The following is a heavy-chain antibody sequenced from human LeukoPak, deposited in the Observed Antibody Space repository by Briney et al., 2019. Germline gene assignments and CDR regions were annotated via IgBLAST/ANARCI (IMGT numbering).Heavy chain of an antibody. CDR2: INHSGST. CDR3: ARARRYYYGMDG. CDR1: GGSFSGYY. D-gene: IGHD4-17*01. V-gene: IGHV4-34*01. J-gene: IGHJ6*02. Sequence: SETPSLTCAVYGGSFSGYYWSWIRQPPGKGLEWIGEINHSGSTNYNPSLKSRVTISVDTSKNQFSLKLSSVTAADTAVYYCARARRYYYGMDGWGQGTPVTVSS.